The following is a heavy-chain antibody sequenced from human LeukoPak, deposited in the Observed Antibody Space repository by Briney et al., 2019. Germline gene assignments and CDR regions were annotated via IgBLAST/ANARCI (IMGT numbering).Heavy chain of an antibody. J-gene: IGHJ3*01. CDR2: IRTSGGVV. CDR3: VRDQFYAFDV. CDR1: GFTFASYT. V-gene: IGHV3-48*02. Sequence: GGSLRLSCAASGFTFASYTMNWVRQAPGKGLEWISYIRTSGGVVSYTDSVRGRFTISTDSAKNSLYLQMNSLRDDDTAVYYCVRDQFYAFDVWGQGTMVTVSS.